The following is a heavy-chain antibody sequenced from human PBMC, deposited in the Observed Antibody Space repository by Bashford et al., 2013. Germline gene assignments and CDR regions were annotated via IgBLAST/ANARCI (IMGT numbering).Heavy chain of an antibody. CDR3: ARGDIVVVPAAMEPRVGMDV. CDR1: GFTFSSYW. V-gene: IGHV3-74*01. D-gene: IGHD2-2*01. Sequence: GSLRLSCAASGFTFSSYWMHWVRQAPGKGLVWVSRINSDGSSTSYADSVKGRFTISRDNAKNTLYLQMNSLRAEDTAVYYCARGDIVVVPAAMEPRVGMDVWAKGPRSPSP. J-gene: IGHJ6*02. CDR2: INSDGSST.